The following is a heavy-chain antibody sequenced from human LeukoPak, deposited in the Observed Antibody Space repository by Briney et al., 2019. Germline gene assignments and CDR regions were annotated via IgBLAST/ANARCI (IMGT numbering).Heavy chain of an antibody. V-gene: IGHV1-46*01. D-gene: IGHD2-2*01. Sequence: GASVKVSCKASGYTFTGYYMHWVRQAPGQGLEWMGIINPSGGSTTNAQKFQGRVTMTRDTSTTTVYMELSSLRSDDTAMYYCARDERDVVVLPGAMPYWGQGTPVTVSS. J-gene: IGHJ4*02. CDR3: ARDERDVVVLPGAMPY. CDR2: INPSGGST. CDR1: GYTFTGYY.